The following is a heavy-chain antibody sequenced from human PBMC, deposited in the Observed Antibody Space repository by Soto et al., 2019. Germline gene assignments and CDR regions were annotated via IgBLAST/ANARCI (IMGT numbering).Heavy chain of an antibody. J-gene: IGHJ3*02. CDR3: AKEGGKSGYCSGGSCPLDI. Sequence: PGGSLRLSCAASGFTFSSYGMHWVRQAPGKGLEWVAVISYDGSNKYYADSVKGRFTISRDNSKNTLYLQMNSLRAEDTAVYYCAKEGGKSGYCSGGSCPLDIWGQGTMVTV. D-gene: IGHD2-15*01. CDR2: ISYDGSNK. V-gene: IGHV3-30*18. CDR1: GFTFSSYG.